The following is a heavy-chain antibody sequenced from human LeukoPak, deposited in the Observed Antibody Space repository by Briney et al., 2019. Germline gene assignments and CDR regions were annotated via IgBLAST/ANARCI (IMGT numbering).Heavy chain of an antibody. CDR2: IYYSGST. V-gene: IGHV4-59*08. CDR1: GRSIRMYY. CDR3: ARINWNYFDY. Sequence: PSETLSLTCTVAGRSIRMYYWSWVRQPPGKGLEWIGYIYYSGSTNYNPSLKTRLTMSADRSRNQFSLNLNSVTAADTAVYYCARINWNYFDYWGQGILVTVSS. J-gene: IGHJ4*02. D-gene: IGHD1-1*01.